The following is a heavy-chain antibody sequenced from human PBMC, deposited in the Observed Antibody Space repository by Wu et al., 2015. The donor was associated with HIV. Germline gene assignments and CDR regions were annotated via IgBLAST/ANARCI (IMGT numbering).Heavy chain of an antibody. CDR1: GGSISSGDHY. V-gene: IGHV4-30-4*08. Sequence: QVQLQESGPGLVKPLQTLSLTCTVSGGSISSGDHYWSWIRQPPGKGLEWIGYIYYSGSTYHNPSLKSRVIISVDTSKNQFSLKLSSVTAADTAVYYCASCGGDCYDPNYFDYWGQGTLVTVSS. CDR3: ASCGGDCYDPNYFDY. CDR2: IYYSGST. J-gene: IGHJ4*02. D-gene: IGHD2-21*02.